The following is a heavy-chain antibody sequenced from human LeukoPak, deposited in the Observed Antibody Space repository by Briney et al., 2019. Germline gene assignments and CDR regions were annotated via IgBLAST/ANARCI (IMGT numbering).Heavy chain of an antibody. J-gene: IGHJ5*02. Sequence: SETLSLTCTVSGXSISSYYWSWIRQPPGKGLEWIGYIYYSGSTNYNPSLKSRVTISVDTSKNQFSLKLSSVTAADTAVYYCARDRYCSSTSCSPYNWFDPWGQGTLVTVSS. D-gene: IGHD2-2*01. CDR1: GXSISSYY. CDR2: IYYSGST. CDR3: ARDRYCSSTSCSPYNWFDP. V-gene: IGHV4-59*01.